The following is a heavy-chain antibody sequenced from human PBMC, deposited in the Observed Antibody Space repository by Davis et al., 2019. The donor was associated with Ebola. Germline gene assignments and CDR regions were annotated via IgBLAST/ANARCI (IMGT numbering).Heavy chain of an antibody. CDR2: IRSKANSYAT. J-gene: IGHJ6*02. CDR3: TSRPLLWFGELSRMDV. V-gene: IGHV3-73*01. CDR1: GFTFSGSA. Sequence: GGSLRLSCAASGFTFSGSAMHWVRQAPGKGLEWVGRIRSKANSYATAYAASVKGRFTISRDDSKNTAYLQMNSLKTEDTAVYYCTSRPLLWFGELSRMDVWGQGTTVTVSS. D-gene: IGHD3-10*01.